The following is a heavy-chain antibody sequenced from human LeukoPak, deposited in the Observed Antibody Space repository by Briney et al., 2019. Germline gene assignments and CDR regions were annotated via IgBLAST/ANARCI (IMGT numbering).Heavy chain of an antibody. CDR2: IYYSGST. V-gene: IGHV4-39*07. CDR3: ARGHTVVRGVYFDY. Sequence: SETLSLTCTVSGGSISSSSYYWGWIRQPPGKGLEWIGSIYYSGSTYYNPSLKSRVTISVDTSKNQFSLRLSSVTAADTAVYYCARGHTVVRGVYFDYWGQGTLVTVSS. D-gene: IGHD4-23*01. CDR1: GGSISSSSYY. J-gene: IGHJ4*02.